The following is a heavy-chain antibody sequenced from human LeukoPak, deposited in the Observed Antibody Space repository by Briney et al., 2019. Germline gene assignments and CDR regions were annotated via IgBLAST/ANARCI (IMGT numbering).Heavy chain of an antibody. V-gene: IGHV3-48*01. CDR1: GFTFSSYA. J-gene: IGHJ4*02. Sequence: PGGSLRLSCAVSGFTFSSYAMSWVRQAPGKGLEWVSYISSSSSTIYYADSVKGRFTISRDNAKNSLYLQMNSLRAEDTAVYYCARGGYDFPYDYWGQGTLVTVSS. D-gene: IGHD3-3*01. CDR2: ISSSSSTI. CDR3: ARGGYDFPYDY.